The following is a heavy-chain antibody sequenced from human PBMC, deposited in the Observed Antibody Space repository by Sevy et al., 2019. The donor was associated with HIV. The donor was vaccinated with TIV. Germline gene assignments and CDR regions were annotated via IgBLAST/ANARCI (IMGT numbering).Heavy chain of an antibody. CDR1: GFTFDDYA. CDR2: IIWNSGVL. J-gene: IGHJ3*02. CDR3: ARDVSRLSGHTDAFDI. Sequence: GGSLRLSCAASGFTFDDYAMHWIRHAPGKGLEGVAGIIWNSGVLGYADSVKGRFTVSTDDAKQTLYLQLNNLVSEDTASYFCARDVSRLSGHTDAFDIWGQGALVTVSS. V-gene: IGHV3-9*01. D-gene: IGHD3-3*01.